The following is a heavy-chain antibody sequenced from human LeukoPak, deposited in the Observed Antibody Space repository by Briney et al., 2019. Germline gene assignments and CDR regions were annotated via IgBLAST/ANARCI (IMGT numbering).Heavy chain of an antibody. CDR2: ISGSGIST. Sequence: GGSLRLSCAASGFTFSSYAMSWVRQAPGKGLEWVSSISGSGISTYYSDSVKGRFTISRDNSKNTVYLQVNSLRAEDTAVYYCAKRVPRYSSGWAFDYWGQGTLVTVSS. CDR1: GFTFSSYA. D-gene: IGHD6-19*01. V-gene: IGHV3-23*01. CDR3: AKRVPRYSSGWAFDY. J-gene: IGHJ4*02.